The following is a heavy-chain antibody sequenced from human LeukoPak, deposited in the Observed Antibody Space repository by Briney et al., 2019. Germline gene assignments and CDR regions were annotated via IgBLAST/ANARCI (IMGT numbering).Heavy chain of an antibody. CDR1: GGTFSSYA. D-gene: IGHD1/OR15-1a*01. J-gene: IGHJ6*03. CDR2: IIPIFGTA. V-gene: IGHV1-69*13. Sequence: SVKVSCKASGGTFSSYAISWVRQAPGQGLEWMGGIIPIFGTANYAQKFQGRVTITADESTSTAYMELSSLRSEDTAVYYCERELVARLVDWNNGRTVGGKGPTVPVP. CDR3: ERELVARLVDWNNGRTV.